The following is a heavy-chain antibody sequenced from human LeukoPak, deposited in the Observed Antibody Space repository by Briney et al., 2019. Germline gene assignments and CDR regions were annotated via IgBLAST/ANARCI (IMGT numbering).Heavy chain of an antibody. Sequence: ASVKVSCKASGYTFTSYGISWVRQAPGQGLEWMGWISAYNGNTNYAQKLQGRVTMTTDTSTSTAYMELRSLRSDDTAVYYCARETGDSSGFADRWPDYWAREPWSPSPQ. J-gene: IGHJ4*02. CDR3: ARETGDSSGFADRWPDY. CDR2: ISAYNGNT. V-gene: IGHV1-18*01. D-gene: IGHD3-22*01. CDR1: GYTFTSYG.